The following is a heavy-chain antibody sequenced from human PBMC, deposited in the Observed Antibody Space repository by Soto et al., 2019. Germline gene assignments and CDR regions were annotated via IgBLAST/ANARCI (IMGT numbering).Heavy chain of an antibody. CDR2: ISYDGSNK. CDR3: ARDRGVAFDY. Sequence: QVQLVESGGGVVQPGGSLRLSCAASGFTFSSYAMHWVRQAPGKGLEWVAVISYDGSNKYYADSVKGRFTISRDNSKNTLYLQMNSLRAEDTAVYYCARDRGVAFDYWGQGTLVTVSS. D-gene: IGHD3-10*01. CDR1: GFTFSSYA. V-gene: IGHV3-30-3*01. J-gene: IGHJ4*02.